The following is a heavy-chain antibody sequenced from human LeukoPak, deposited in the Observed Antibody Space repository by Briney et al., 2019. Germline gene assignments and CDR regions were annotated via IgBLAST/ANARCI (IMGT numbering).Heavy chain of an antibody. J-gene: IGHJ4*02. CDR2: IYYSGST. CDR3: ARRKFGIVDY. Sequence: SETLSLTCTVSGGSISSYYWSWIRQPPGKGLEWIGYIYYSGSTNYSPSLKSRVTISVDTSKNQFSLKLSSVTAADTAVYYCARRKFGIVDYWGQGTLVTVSS. D-gene: IGHD1-26*01. CDR1: GGSISSYY. V-gene: IGHV4-59*08.